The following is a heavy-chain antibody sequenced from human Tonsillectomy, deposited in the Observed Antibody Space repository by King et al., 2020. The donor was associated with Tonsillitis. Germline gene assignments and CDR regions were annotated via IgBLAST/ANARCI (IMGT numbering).Heavy chain of an antibody. V-gene: IGHV4-30-4*01. CDR3: AMSRRDGYNLIAP. D-gene: IGHD5-24*01. CDR1: GGSISSGDYY. J-gene: IGHJ5*02. Sequence: VQLQESGPGLVKPSQTLSLTCTVSGGSISSGDYYWSWIRQPPGKGLEWIGYIYYSGSTYYNPSLKSRVTISVDTSKNQFSLKLSSVTAAATAVYYCAMSRRDGYNLIAPWGQGTLVTVSS. CDR2: IYYSGST.